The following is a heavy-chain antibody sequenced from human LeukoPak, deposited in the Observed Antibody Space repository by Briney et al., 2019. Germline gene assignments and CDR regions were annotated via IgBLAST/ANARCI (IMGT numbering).Heavy chain of an antibody. D-gene: IGHD2-15*01. CDR3: AHLYCLGGRCYSGGFDP. Sequence: ASGPTLVNPTQTLTLTCTFSGFSLTTSGVGVGWIRQPPGKPLEWLALIFWDDDKRYSPSLKIRLTITKDTSKNQVVLRMTSVDPADTGTYYCAHLYCLGGRCYSGGFDPWGQGTLVTVSS. J-gene: IGHJ5*02. V-gene: IGHV2-5*02. CDR1: GFSLTTSGVG. CDR2: IFWDDDK.